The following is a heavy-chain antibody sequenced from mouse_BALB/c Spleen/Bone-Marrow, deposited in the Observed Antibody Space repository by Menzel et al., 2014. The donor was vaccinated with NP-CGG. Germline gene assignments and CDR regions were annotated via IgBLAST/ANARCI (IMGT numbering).Heavy chain of an antibody. CDR1: GFTFSDYY. CDR2: ISDGGSYT. J-gene: IGHJ3*01. CDR3: ANYYGSTWFAY. D-gene: IGHD1-1*01. Sequence: EVNVVESGGGLVKPGGSLKLSCAASGFTFSDYYMYWVRQTPEKRLEWAATISDGGSYTYYPDSVKGRFTISRDNAKNNLYLQMSSLKSEDTDMYYCANYYGSTWFAYWGQGTLVTVSA. V-gene: IGHV5-4*02.